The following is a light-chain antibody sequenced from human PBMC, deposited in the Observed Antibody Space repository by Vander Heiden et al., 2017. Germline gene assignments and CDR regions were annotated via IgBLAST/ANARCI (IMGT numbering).Light chain of an antibody. CDR2: SNH. CDR3: VAWDDSSNGYV. Sequence: QSVLTQPPSASGTPGQWVTISCSGSSSNIGNWPVNWYQQLPGTAPKLLIYSNHLRPSGVPDRISGSKSGTSASLAFSGLQSEDEADYYCVAWDDSSNGYVFGSGTTVTVL. CDR1: SSNIGNWP. V-gene: IGLV1-44*01. J-gene: IGLJ1*01.